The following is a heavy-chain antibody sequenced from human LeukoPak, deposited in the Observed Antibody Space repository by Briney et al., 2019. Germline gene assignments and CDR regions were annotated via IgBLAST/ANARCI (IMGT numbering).Heavy chain of an antibody. CDR1: GGSFSGYY. CDR2: VYTSGST. CDR3: ARDLAAASRTRWFDP. J-gene: IGHJ5*02. V-gene: IGHV4-4*07. D-gene: IGHD6-25*01. Sequence: SETLSLTCAVYGGSFSGYYWSWIRQPAGKGLEWIGRVYTSGSTNYNPSLKSRVTISVDTSKNRFSLKLSSVTAADTAVYYCARDLAAASRTRWFDPWGQGTLVTVSS.